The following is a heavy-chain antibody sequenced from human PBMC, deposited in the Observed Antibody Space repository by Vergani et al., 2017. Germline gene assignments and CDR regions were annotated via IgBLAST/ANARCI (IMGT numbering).Heavy chain of an antibody. Sequence: QVQLVQSGAEVKKPGASVKVSCKASGYTFTGYYMHWVRQAPGQGLEWMGWINPNSGGTNYAQKFQGWVTMTRDTSISTAYMELSRLRSDDTAVYYCASSYCSGGSGDAFDIWGQGTMVTVSS. D-gene: IGHD2-15*01. CDR2: INPNSGGT. CDR1: GYTFTGYY. J-gene: IGHJ3*02. CDR3: ASSYCSGGSGDAFDI. V-gene: IGHV1-2*04.